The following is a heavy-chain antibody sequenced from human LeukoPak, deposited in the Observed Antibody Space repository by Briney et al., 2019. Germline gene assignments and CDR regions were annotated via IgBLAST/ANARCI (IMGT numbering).Heavy chain of an antibody. V-gene: IGHV4-39*07. Sequence: TSETLSLTCTVSGGSISSSSYYWGWIRQPPGKGLEWIGNIYYSGSTYYNPSLKSRVTISVDTSKNQFSLKLSSVTAADTAVYYCARVADYDSSGPLDYWGQGTLVTVSS. CDR3: ARVADYDSSGPLDY. D-gene: IGHD3-22*01. J-gene: IGHJ4*02. CDR2: IYYSGST. CDR1: GGSISSSSYY.